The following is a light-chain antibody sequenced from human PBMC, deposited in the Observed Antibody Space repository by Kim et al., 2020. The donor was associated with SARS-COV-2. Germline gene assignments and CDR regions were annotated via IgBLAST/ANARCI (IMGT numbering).Light chain of an antibody. CDR3: SSYTGSVV. CDR1: SSYVGAHNY. V-gene: IGLV2-14*03. CDR2: DVT. Sequence: SPGQSITISCTGTSSYVGAHNYVSWYQHHPGKAPKLMIYDVTRRPSGISNRFSGSKSGNTASLTISGLQAEDEADYYCSSYTGSVVFGGGTKLTVL. J-gene: IGLJ2*01.